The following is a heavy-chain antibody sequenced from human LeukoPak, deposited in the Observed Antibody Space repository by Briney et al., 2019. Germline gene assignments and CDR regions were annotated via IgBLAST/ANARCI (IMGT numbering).Heavy chain of an antibody. V-gene: IGHV1-46*01. Sequence: ASVKVSCKASGYTFTGYYMHWVRQAPGQGLEWMGIINPSGGGTTYAQKFKGRVTMTRDTSTTTVYMELRSLRSEDTAVYSCARETDIASAANYFDYWGLGTLVTVSS. CDR3: ARETDIASAANYFDY. CDR2: INPSGGGT. D-gene: IGHD6-13*01. CDR1: GYTFTGYY. J-gene: IGHJ4*02.